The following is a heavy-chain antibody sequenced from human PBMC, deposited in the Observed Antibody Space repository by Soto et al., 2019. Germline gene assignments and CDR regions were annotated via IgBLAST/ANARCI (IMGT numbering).Heavy chain of an antibody. CDR2: IKQDGSVK. CDR3: AKLRGDYTDFGY. CDR1: GFTFRNYW. Sequence: GGSLRLSCAPSGFTFRNYWISWVRQAPGQGLEWVASIKQDGSVKHYVDSVRGRFTISRCNTDKSLHLQMNSLRAEDTAVYYCAKLRGDYTDFGYWGQGA. D-gene: IGHD4-4*01. V-gene: IGHV3-7*03. J-gene: IGHJ4*02.